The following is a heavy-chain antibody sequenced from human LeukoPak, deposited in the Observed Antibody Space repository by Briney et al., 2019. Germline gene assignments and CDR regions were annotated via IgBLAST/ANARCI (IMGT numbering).Heavy chain of an antibody. D-gene: IGHD3-16*01. CDR2: IYYSGST. CDR3: ARQSRSLNWFDP. J-gene: IGHJ5*02. CDR1: GGSISSYY. Sequence: SETLSLTCTVSGGSISSYYWSWIRQPPGKGLEWIGYIYYSGSTSYNPSLKSRVTISVDTSKNQFSLNLSSVTAADTAVYYCARQSRSLNWFDPWGQGTLVTVSS. V-gene: IGHV4-59*08.